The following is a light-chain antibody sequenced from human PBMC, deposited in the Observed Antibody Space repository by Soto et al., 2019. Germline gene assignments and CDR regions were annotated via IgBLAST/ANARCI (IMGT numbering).Light chain of an antibody. CDR2: GAS. V-gene: IGKV3-20*01. CDR3: QQYGRSPFT. CDR1: QRMTNNF. Sequence: EIVLTQSPDTLSLSPGERVTLSCRASQRMTNNFLAWFQQKPGLAPRLLIHGASTRASGVPDRLTGGGSGTDFVLTISRVEPEDFAVYYCQQYGRSPFTFGQGTKLQIK. J-gene: IGKJ2*01.